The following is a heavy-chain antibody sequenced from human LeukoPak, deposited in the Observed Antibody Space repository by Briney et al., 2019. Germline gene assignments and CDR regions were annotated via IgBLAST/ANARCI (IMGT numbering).Heavy chain of an antibody. D-gene: IGHD3-16*02. V-gene: IGHV4-30-2*01. J-gene: IGHJ5*02. CDR3: GRGVYYDYVWGSYRLSWFDP. CDR2: IYHSGST. CDR1: GGSISSGGYS. Sequence: SQTLSLTCAVSGGSISSGGYSWSWIRQPPGKGLEWIGYIYHSGSTYYNPSLRSRVTISVDRSKNQFSLKLSSVTAADTAVYYCGRGVYYDYVWGSYRLSWFDPWGQGTLVTVSS.